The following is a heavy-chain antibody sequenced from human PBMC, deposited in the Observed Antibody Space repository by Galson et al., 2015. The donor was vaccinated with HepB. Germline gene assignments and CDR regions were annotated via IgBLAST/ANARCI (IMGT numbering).Heavy chain of an antibody. CDR2: IIPILGIA. V-gene: IGHV1-69*04. D-gene: IGHD3-22*01. CDR3: ARDTGGDYYDSSGYYFDY. J-gene: IGHJ4*02. Sequence: SVKVSCKASGGTFSSYTISWVRQAPGQGLEWMGRIIPILGIANYAQKFQGRVTITADKSTSTAYMELGSLRSEDTAVYYCARDTGGDYYDSSGYYFDYWGQGTLVTVSS. CDR1: GGTFSSYT.